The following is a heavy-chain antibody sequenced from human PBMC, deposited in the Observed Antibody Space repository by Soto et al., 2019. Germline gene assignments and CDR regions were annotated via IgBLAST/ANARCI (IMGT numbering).Heavy chain of an antibody. J-gene: IGHJ4*02. Sequence: GGSLRLCCAASGFTFSSYGMHWVRQAPGKGLEWVAVISYDGSNKYYADSVKGRFTISRDNSKNTLYLQMNSLRAEDTAVYYCAKDLGYFDFDYWGQGTLVTVSS. CDR3: AKDLGYFDFDY. V-gene: IGHV3-30*18. D-gene: IGHD3-22*01. CDR2: ISYDGSNK. CDR1: GFTFSSYG.